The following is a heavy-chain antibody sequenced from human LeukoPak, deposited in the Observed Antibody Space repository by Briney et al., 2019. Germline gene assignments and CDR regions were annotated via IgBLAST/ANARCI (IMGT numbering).Heavy chain of an antibody. V-gene: IGHV3-72*01. Sequence: PSGGSPRLSCVGSGFTLRDYHMDWVRQAPGMGLEWVGRTRSKVRKYATEYAASVKGRFTISRDESENSVFLHLSSLTVEDTALYYCARDGAEGDDSAFDVWGQGTMVTVSS. J-gene: IGHJ3*01. CDR1: GFTLRDYH. CDR2: TRSKVRKYAT. D-gene: IGHD3-22*01. CDR3: ARDGAEGDDSAFDV.